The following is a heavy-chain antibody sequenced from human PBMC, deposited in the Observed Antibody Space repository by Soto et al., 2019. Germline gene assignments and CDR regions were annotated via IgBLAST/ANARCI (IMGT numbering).Heavy chain of an antibody. D-gene: IGHD3-3*01. J-gene: IGHJ4*02. CDR1: GGSISSYY. CDR3: ARHPSSTIFGVVTPAHYFDY. V-gene: IGHV4-59*08. Sequence: LETLSLTCTVSGGSISSYYWSWIRQPPGKGLEWIGYIYYSGSTNYNPSLKSRVTISVDTSKNQFSLKLSSVTAADTAVYYCARHPSSTIFGVVTPAHYFDYWGQGTLVTVSS. CDR2: IYYSGST.